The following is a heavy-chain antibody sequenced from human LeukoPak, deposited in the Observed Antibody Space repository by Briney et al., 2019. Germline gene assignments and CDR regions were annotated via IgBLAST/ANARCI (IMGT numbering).Heavy chain of an antibody. CDR1: GFTFSSYG. CDR2: IRYDGSNK. V-gene: IGHV3-30*02. CDR3: ARGGGGDSSGFDAFDI. D-gene: IGHD3-22*01. J-gene: IGHJ3*02. Sequence: PGGSLRLSCAASGFTFSSYGMHWVRQAPGKGLEWVAFIRYDGSNKYYADSVKGRFTISRDNSKNTLYLQMNSLRAKDTAVYYCARGGGGDSSGFDAFDIWGQGTMVTVSS.